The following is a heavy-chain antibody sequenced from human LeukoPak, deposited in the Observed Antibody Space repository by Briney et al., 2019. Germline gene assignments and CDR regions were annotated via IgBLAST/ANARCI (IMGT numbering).Heavy chain of an antibody. V-gene: IGHV3-21*01. J-gene: IGHJ4*02. Sequence: GGSLRLSCAASGFTFSSYSMNWVRQAPGKGLGWVSSISSSSYIYYADSVKGRFTISRDNAKNSLYLQMNSLRAEDTAVYYCAREPEGLAFFDYWGQGTLVTVSS. CDR1: GFTFSSYS. CDR2: ISSSSYI. CDR3: AREPEGLAFFDY. D-gene: IGHD6-19*01.